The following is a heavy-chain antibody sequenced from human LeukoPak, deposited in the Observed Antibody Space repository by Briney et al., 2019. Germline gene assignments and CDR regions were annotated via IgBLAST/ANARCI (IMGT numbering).Heavy chain of an antibody. D-gene: IGHD3-3*01. CDR2: ISYDGSNK. Sequence: GGSLRLSCAASGFTFSSYAMHWVRQAPGKGLEWVAVISYDGSNKYYADSVEGRFTISRDNSKNTLYLQMNSLRAEDTAVYYCARDRVNYDFWSGSTFDYWGQGTLVTVSS. V-gene: IGHV3-30*04. CDR3: ARDRVNYDFWSGSTFDY. J-gene: IGHJ4*02. CDR1: GFTFSSYA.